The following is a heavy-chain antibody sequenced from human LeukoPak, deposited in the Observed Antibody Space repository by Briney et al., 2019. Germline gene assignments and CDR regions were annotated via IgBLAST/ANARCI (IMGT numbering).Heavy chain of an antibody. J-gene: IGHJ4*02. CDR3: ARDGSLTVTTDY. CDR1: GFIFSNYN. CDR2: ISSSGSYI. Sequence: GGSLRLSCAASGFIFSNYNMNWVRQAPGKGLEWVSFISSSGSYIYFADSVNGRFTISRDNAKNSLYLQMNSLRAEDTAVYYCARDGSLTVTTDYWGQGTLVTVSS. D-gene: IGHD4-17*01. V-gene: IGHV3-21*01.